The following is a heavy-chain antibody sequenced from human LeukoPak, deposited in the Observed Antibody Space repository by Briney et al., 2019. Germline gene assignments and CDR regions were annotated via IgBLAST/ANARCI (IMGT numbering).Heavy chain of an antibody. CDR1: GFTFSSYS. V-gene: IGHV3-21*04. J-gene: IGHJ3*02. D-gene: IGHD2-15*01. CDR2: ISSSSSYI. CDR3: AKEGGGGSNPPVVFNI. Sequence: PGGSLRLSCAASGFTFSSYSMNWVRQAPGKGLEWVSSISSSSSYIYYADSVKGRFTISRDNSKNTLYLQMNSLRAEDTAVYYWAKEGGGGSNPPVVFNIWGKGKMVTV.